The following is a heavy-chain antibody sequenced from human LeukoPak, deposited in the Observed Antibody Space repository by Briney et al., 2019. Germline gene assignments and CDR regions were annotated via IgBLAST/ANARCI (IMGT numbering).Heavy chain of an antibody. D-gene: IGHD2-2*01. CDR3: ARAPKIGYCSSTSCSRFDY. J-gene: IGHJ4*02. CDR2: ISAYNGNT. Sequence: WASVKVSSKASGYTFTSYGISWVRQAPGQGLEWMGWISAYNGNTNYAQKVQGRVTMTTDTSTSTAYMELRSLRSDDTAVYYCARAPKIGYCSSTSCSRFDYWGQGTLVTVSS. CDR1: GYTFTSYG. V-gene: IGHV1-18*01.